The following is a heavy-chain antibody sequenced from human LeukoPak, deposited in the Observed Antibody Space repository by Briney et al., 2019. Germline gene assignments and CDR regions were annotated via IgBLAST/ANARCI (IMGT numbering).Heavy chain of an antibody. Sequence: SETLSLTCAVYGGSFSGYSWTWIRQPPGKGLEWIGEFNHSGSTNYNPSLRSRVTISVDTSKNQFSLKLTSVTAADTAVYYCASLKSITMIVLWGQGTMVTVSS. V-gene: IGHV4-34*01. CDR2: FNHSGST. CDR1: GGSFSGYS. CDR3: ASLKSITMIVL. D-gene: IGHD3-22*01. J-gene: IGHJ3*01.